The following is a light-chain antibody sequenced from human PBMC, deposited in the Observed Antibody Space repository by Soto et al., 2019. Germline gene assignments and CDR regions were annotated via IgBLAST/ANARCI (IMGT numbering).Light chain of an antibody. Sequence: QSVLTQSPSTSGTPGQRVTISCSGNTANIGKNYVYWYQQFPGTAPKLLIYSDNQRPSWVPDRFSVSKSGTSASLAISGLRSEDEAVYYCAAWYDRMSGRVFGGGTKLTVL. J-gene: IGLJ3*02. CDR2: SDN. CDR1: TANIGKNY. V-gene: IGLV1-47*02. CDR3: AAWYDRMSGRV.